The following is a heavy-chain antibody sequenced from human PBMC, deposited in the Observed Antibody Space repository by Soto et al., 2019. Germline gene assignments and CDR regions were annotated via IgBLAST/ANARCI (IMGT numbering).Heavy chain of an antibody. J-gene: IGHJ5*02. CDR2: IYPGDSDT. D-gene: IGHD6-13*01. Sequence: PGESLKISCKGSGYSFTSYWIGWVRQMPGKGLEWMGIIYPGDSDTRYSPSFQGQVTISADKSISTAYLQWSSLKASDTAMYYCARHFAAAGICPGEGFDPWGQGTLVTVSS. CDR3: ARHFAAAGICPGEGFDP. V-gene: IGHV5-51*01. CDR1: GYSFTSYW.